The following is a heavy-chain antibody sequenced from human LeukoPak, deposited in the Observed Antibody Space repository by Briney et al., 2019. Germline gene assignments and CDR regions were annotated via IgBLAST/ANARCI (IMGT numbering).Heavy chain of an antibody. V-gene: IGHV1-2*02. CDR2: VNPNSGGT. CDR3: ARGDTPLAGGHFDY. J-gene: IGHJ4*02. Sequence: GASVKVSCKASGYTFTGYYMHWVRQAPGQGLEWMGWVNPNSGGTNYAQKFQGRVTMTRDTSISTAYMELSRLRSDDTAVYYCARGDTPLAGGHFDYWGQGTLVTVSS. D-gene: IGHD5-18*01. CDR1: GYTFTGYY.